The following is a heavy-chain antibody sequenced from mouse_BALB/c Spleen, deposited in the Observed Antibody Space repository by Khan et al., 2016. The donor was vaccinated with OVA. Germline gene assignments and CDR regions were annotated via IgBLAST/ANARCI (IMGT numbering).Heavy chain of an antibody. J-gene: IGHJ3*01. V-gene: IGHV3-2*02. Sequence: VQLKESGPGLVKPSQSLSLTCTVTGYSITSEYAWNWIRQFPGNKLEWMGYINYSGNTRFNPSLKSRTSITRDTSKNQSFLQLNSVTTEDTATYYCARKDYYDYDPFPYWGQGTLDTVSA. CDR2: INYSGNT. CDR1: GYSITSEYA. CDR3: ARKDYYDYDPFPY. D-gene: IGHD2-4*01.